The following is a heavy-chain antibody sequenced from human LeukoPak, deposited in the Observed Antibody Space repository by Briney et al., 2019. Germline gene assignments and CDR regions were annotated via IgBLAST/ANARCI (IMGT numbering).Heavy chain of an antibody. CDR3: AKTALLTRYTN. D-gene: IGHD3-9*01. V-gene: IGHV3-23*01. CDR1: GFTVSSYA. J-gene: IGHJ4*02. CDR2: ISGSGGST. Sequence: GGSLRLSCAASGFTVSSYAMSWVRQAPGKGLEWVSAISGSGGSTYYADSVKGRFAISRDDSKNTLYLQMNSLRAEDTAVYYCAKTALLTRYTNWGQGTLVTVSS.